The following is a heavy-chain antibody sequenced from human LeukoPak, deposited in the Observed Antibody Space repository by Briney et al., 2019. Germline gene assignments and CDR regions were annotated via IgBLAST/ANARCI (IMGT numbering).Heavy chain of an antibody. CDR3: ARVTDSGWEFDY. V-gene: IGHV1-2*02. J-gene: IGHJ4*02. CDR1: GYTFTGYY. Sequence: ASVKVSCKASGYTFTGYYMHWVRQAPGQGLEWMGWINPNSGGTNYAQKFQGRVTMTRDTSISTAYIELSRLRSDDAAVYYCARVTDSGWEFDYWGQGTLVTVSS. D-gene: IGHD6-19*01. CDR2: INPNSGGT.